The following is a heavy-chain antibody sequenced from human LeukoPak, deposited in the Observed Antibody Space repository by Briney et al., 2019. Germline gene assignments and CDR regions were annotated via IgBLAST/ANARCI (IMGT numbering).Heavy chain of an antibody. D-gene: IGHD3-22*01. J-gene: IGHJ4*02. Sequence: SETLSLICTVSGGSVSSGRYYWSWIRQPPGKGLEWIGYISYSGSTNYNHSLKSRVTISVDTSKNQFSLKLSSVTAADTAVYYCARAVSSVAVIPFWGQGTLVTVSS. CDR1: GGSVSSGRYY. V-gene: IGHV4-61*01. CDR2: ISYSGST. CDR3: ARAVSSVAVIPF.